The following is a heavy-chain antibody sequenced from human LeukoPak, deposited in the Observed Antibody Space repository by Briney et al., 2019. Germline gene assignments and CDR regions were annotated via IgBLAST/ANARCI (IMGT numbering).Heavy chain of an antibody. J-gene: IGHJ4*02. CDR1: GYTFTSYD. CDR3: AILTGYYTPPNY. D-gene: IGHD3-9*01. V-gene: IGHV1-8*01. CDR2: MNPNSGNT. Sequence: GASVKVSCKASGYTFTSYDINWVRQATGQGLEWMGWMNPNSGNTGYAQKFQGRVTMTRNTSISTAYIELSSLRSEDTAVYYCAILTGYYTPPNYWGQGTLVTVSS.